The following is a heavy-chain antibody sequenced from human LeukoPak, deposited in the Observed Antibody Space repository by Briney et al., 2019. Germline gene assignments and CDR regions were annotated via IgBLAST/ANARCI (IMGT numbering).Heavy chain of an antibody. CDR1: GFTFSSYS. V-gene: IGHV3-21*01. CDR3: ASDTVTTSGGMDV. Sequence: PGGSLRLSCAASGFTFSSYSMKWVRRAPGKGLEWVSSISSSSSYIYYADSVKGRFTISRDNAKNSLYLQMNSLRAEDTAVYYCASDTVTTSGGMDVWGKGTTVTVSS. D-gene: IGHD4-17*01. J-gene: IGHJ6*04. CDR2: ISSSSSYI.